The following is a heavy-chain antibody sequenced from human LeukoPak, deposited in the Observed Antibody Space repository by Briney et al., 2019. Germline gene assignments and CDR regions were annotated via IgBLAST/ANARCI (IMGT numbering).Heavy chain of an antibody. CDR2: LYHSDSA. CDR1: GYSISNGYY. CDR3: ARQHDSYYYYYMDV. J-gene: IGHJ6*03. Sequence: SETLSLTCAVSGYSISNGYYWVWIRPPPGRGLEWIGSLYHSDSAYYNTSLRSRVSMSVDTSKNQFSLTLSFVTAADTAVCYCARQHDSYYYYYMDVWGSGTTVTVSS. V-gene: IGHV4-38-2*01.